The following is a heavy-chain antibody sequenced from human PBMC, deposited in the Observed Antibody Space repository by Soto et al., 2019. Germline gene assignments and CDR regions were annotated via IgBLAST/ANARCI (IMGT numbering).Heavy chain of an antibody. CDR3: AYSSSSGYYGMDV. V-gene: IGHV1-69*01. J-gene: IGHJ6*02. CDR2: IIPIFGTA. D-gene: IGHD6-6*01. Sequence: SVKDSWKAAGGTFISYAISRMLKNPGQGLEWMGGIIPIFGTANYAQKFQGRVTITADESTSTAYMELSSLRSEDTAVYYCAYSSSSGYYGMDVWGQGTTVTVSS. CDR1: GGTFISYA.